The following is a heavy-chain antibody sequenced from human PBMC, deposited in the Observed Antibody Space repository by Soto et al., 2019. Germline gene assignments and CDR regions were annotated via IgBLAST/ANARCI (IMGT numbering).Heavy chain of an antibody. V-gene: IGHV3-23*01. J-gene: IGHJ4*02. Sequence: GGSLRLSCAASGFTFSNHAMSWVRQAPGKGLEWVSSFSPSGDSTYYADSVKGRFTISRDNSKSTLYLQMDSLRAEDTAVYYCAKLVAHWGQGTLVTVSS. CDR3: AKLVAH. D-gene: IGHD2-15*01. CDR1: GFTFSNHA. CDR2: FSPSGDST.